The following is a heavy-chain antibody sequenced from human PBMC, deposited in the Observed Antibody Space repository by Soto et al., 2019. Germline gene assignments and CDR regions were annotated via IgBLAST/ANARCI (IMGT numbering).Heavy chain of an antibody. J-gene: IGHJ4*02. CDR1: GGTFSSYA. D-gene: IGHD3-3*01. V-gene: IGHV1-69*13. CDR3: AREGATIFGVVNHPNFDY. Sequence: RDSVKVSCKASGGTFSSYAISWVRQAPGQGLEWMGGIIPIFGTANYAQKFQGRVTITADESTSTAYMELSSLRSEDTAVYYCAREGATIFGVVNHPNFDYSGQGTLVTVSS. CDR2: IIPIFGTA.